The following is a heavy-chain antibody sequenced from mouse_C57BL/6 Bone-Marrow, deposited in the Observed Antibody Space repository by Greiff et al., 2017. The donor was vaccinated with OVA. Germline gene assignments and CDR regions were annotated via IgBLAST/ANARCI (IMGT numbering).Heavy chain of an antibody. D-gene: IGHD3-1*01. V-gene: IGHV1-39*01. J-gene: IGHJ2*01. CDR3: ARCGLFDD. Sequence: EVKLQQSGPELVKPGASVKLSCKASGYSFTDYNMNWVKQSNGKSLEWIGVINPNYGTTSYNQQFKGKATLTVAQSSSTAYMQLNSLTSEDSAVYYGARCGLFDDWGQGTTLTVSS. CDR1: GYSFTDYN. CDR2: INPNYGTT.